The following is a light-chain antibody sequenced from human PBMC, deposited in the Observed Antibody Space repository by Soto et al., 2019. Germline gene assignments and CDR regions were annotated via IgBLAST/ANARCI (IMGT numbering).Light chain of an antibody. CDR3: QQSYSTPMYT. J-gene: IGKJ2*01. CDR1: QGISYY. Sequence: DIPMTQSPSAMSASVGDRITITCRASQGISYYVAWYQQKPGKAPKLLIYAASSLQSGVPSRFSGSGSGTDFTLTISSLQPEDFATYYCQQSYSTPMYTFGQGTKLEIK. CDR2: AAS. V-gene: IGKV1-39*01.